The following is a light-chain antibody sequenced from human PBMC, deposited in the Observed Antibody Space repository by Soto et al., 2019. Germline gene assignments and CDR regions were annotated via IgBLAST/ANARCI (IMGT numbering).Light chain of an antibody. J-gene: IGKJ4*01. CDR2: GTS. CDR3: EYYGTSIT. CDR1: QSISNNP. V-gene: IGKV3-20*01. Sequence: EMLLTRSPAPLPLSPGERVTLSCRASQSISNNPLAWYQQKPGQAPRLLIHGTSNRATVIPDRFSGSGSGTDFTLTFSILEPEDFAVYYCEYYGTSITFGGGTKVEIK.